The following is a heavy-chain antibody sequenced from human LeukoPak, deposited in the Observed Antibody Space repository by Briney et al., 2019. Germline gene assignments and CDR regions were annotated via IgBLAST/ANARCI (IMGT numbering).Heavy chain of an antibody. Sequence: GGSLRLSCTVSGFTLSRSAMSWVRQAPGKGLEWVSSINAGGRPFYADPVKGRFTISRDNSNTLYLQLNNVRAEDTAVYSCAQDVTGDAGSWGQGTLVTVSS. J-gene: IGHJ5*02. CDR1: GFTLSRSA. D-gene: IGHD7-27*01. CDR2: INAGGRP. V-gene: IGHV3-23*01. CDR3: AQDVTGDAGS.